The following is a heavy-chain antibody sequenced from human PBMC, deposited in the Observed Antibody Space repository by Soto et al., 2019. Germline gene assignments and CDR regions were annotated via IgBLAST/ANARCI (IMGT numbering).Heavy chain of an antibody. CDR3: ARERVVVVPAAAKLNYHHGIDV. V-gene: IGHV3-21*01. Sequence: GGSLRLACAASGFTVTSYSMKWVRQAPGELRGWVSSISSSSSYIYYTGSGKERCIICRDNPENSLYLRMNRLRAEDTAVYYCARERVVVVPAAAKLNYHHGIDVWGQGTTVTVSS. CDR1: GFTVTSYS. J-gene: IGHJ6*02. D-gene: IGHD2-2*01. CDR2: ISSSSSYI.